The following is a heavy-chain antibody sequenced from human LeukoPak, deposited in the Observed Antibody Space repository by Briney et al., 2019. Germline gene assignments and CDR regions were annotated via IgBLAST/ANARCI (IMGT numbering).Heavy chain of an antibody. V-gene: IGHV3-48*01. CDR1: VPTCRNKT. CDR3: ARGIAAADY. CDR2: ISSSSSTI. J-gene: IGHJ4*02. D-gene: IGHD6-13*01. Sequence: GRSPRLSQTASVPTCRNKTIKWARQAGGKWLEWVSYISSSSSTIYYADSVKGRFTISRDNSKNTLYLQMGSLRAEDMAVYYCARGIAAADYWGQGTLVTVSS.